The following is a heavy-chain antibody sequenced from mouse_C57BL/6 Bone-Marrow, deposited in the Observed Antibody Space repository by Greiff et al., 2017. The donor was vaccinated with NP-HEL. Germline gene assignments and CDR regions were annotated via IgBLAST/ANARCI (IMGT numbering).Heavy chain of an antibody. V-gene: IGHV3-6*01. CDR1: GYSITSGYY. D-gene: IGHD1-1*01. CDR3: ARGDYGNY. J-gene: IGHJ2*01. CDR2: ISYDGSN. Sequence: EVQRVESGPGLVKPSQSLSLTCSVTGYSITSGYYWNWIRQFPGNKLEWMGYISYDGSNNYNPSLKNRISITRDTSKNQFFLKLNSVTTEDTATYYCARGDYGNYWGQGTTLTVSS.